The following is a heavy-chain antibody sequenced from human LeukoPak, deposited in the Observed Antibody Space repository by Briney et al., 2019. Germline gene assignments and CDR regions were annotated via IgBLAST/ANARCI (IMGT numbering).Heavy chain of an antibody. D-gene: IGHD2-15*01. CDR3: ASLDCCGGSCYSYYFDY. CDR1: GFTVSSNY. J-gene: IGHJ4*02. V-gene: IGHV3-66*01. CDR2: FYGGGGT. Sequence: GGSLRLSCAASGFTVSSNYMSWVRKAPGKGLEWVSVFYGGGGTYYAHSVKGRFTVSRDNSKNTLYLQMNSLRAEDTAVYYCASLDCCGGSCYSYYFDYWGQGTLVTVSS.